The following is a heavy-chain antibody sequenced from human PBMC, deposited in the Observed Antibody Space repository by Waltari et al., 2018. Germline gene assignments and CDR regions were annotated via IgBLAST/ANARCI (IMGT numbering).Heavy chain of an antibody. V-gene: IGHV3-23*01. CDR2: IRNSGGNT. CDR1: GLSFSNYD. CDR3: TSWRVVAGTGWFDS. D-gene: IGHD2-15*01. J-gene: IGHJ5*01. Sequence: EVQLLESGGGLVQPGGSLRLSCAASGLSFSNYDMAWVRQAPGKGLEGVSGIRNSGGNTYYGDSVKGRFAISRDNSRNTLHLQMNGLRAEDTAIYYCTSWRVVAGTGWFDSWGQGTLVTVSS.